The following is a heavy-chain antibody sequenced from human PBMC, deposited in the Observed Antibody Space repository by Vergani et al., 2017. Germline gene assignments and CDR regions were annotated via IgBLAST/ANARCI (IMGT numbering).Heavy chain of an antibody. CDR3: ARRMTMSPDYYMDV. CDR1: GGSISSSSYY. V-gene: IGHV4-39*01. D-gene: IGHD3-10*02. CDR2: IYYSGST. J-gene: IGHJ6*03. Sequence: QLQLQESGPGLVKPSETLSLTCTVSGGSISSSSYYWGWIRQPPGKGLEWIGSIYYSGSTYYNPSLKSRVTISVDTSKNQFSLKLSSVTAADTAVYYCARRMTMSPDYYMDVWGKGTTVTVSS.